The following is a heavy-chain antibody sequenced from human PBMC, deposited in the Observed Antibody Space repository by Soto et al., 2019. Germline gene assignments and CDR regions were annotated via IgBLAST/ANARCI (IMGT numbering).Heavy chain of an antibody. CDR3: VCGGNFFVY. CDR2: LDQDGSER. D-gene: IGHD3-16*01. J-gene: IGHJ4*02. CDR1: GFTFSTYW. V-gene: IGHV3-7*01. Sequence: EVQLVESGGGLVQPGGSLRLSCAASGFTFSTYWMTWVRRPPGKGLEWVVNLDQDGSERYYVDSVRGRLTISRDNAKNSLYLQMNSLRAEDTDVYYCVCGGNFFVYWGQGTLVTVSP.